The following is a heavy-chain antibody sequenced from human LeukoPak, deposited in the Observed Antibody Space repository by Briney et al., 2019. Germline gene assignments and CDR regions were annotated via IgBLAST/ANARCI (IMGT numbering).Heavy chain of an antibody. CDR2: INHSGST. Sequence: PSETLSLTCAVYGGSFSGYYWSWIRQPPGKGLEWIGEINHSGSTNYNPSLKSRVTISVDTSKNQLSLKLTSVTAADTAVYYCARWDDSAWAFGNWGPGTLVTVSS. CDR3: ARWDDSAWAFGN. CDR1: GGSFSGYY. V-gene: IGHV4-34*01. D-gene: IGHD6-19*01. J-gene: IGHJ4*02.